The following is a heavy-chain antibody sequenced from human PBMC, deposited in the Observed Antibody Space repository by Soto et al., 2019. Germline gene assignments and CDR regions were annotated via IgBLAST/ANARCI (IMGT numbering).Heavy chain of an antibody. CDR1: GFTFGDYA. Sequence: GGSLRLSCTASGFTFGDYAMTWVRQAPGKGLEWVSLIYSGGSTYYADSVKGRFTISRDNTKNMLYLQMNSLRAGDTAVYYCARGYYDSTAYFDYWGQGTLVTVSS. J-gene: IGHJ4*02. D-gene: IGHD3-22*01. CDR3: ARGYYDSTAYFDY. V-gene: IGHV3-53*01. CDR2: IYSGGST.